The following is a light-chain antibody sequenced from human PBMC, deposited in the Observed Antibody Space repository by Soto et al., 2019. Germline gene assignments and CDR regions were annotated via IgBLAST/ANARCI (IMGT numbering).Light chain of an antibody. CDR2: GVT. CDR1: GGDIGAYNY. V-gene: IGLV2-14*01. J-gene: IGLJ1*01. CDR3: SSVTTPYVYV. Sequence: QSALTQPASVSGSLGQSITLSCTGSGGDIGAYNYVSWYQQHPGKAPKLIIYGVTHRPSGVSSRFSASKSAYTASLTISALQAEDEADYYCSSVTTPYVYVFGPGTKLTVL.